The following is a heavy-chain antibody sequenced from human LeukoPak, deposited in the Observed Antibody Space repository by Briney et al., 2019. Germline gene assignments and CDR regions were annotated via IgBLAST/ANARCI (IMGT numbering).Heavy chain of an antibody. D-gene: IGHD2-15*01. Sequence: SETLSLTCTVSGGSISSYYWSWIRQPPGKGLEWIGYMSYSGSTNYNPSLKSRVTISVDTSKNQFSLKLSSVTAADTAVYYCARSREWWRLDYWGQGTLVTVSS. CDR2: MSYSGST. J-gene: IGHJ4*02. V-gene: IGHV4-59*12. CDR1: GGSISSYY. CDR3: ARSREWWRLDY.